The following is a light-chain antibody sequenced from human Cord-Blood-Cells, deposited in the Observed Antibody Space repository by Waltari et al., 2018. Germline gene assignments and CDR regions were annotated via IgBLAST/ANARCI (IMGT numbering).Light chain of an antibody. J-gene: IGKJ2*03. CDR1: QSVLYSSNNKNY. CDR2: WAS. V-gene: IGKV4-1*01. CDR3: QQYYSTPYS. Sequence: VSLGERATINCKSSQSVLYSSNNKNYLAWYQQKPGQPPKLLIYWASTRESGVPDRFSGSGSGTDFTLTISSLQAEDVAVYYCQQYYSTPYSFGQGTKLEIK.